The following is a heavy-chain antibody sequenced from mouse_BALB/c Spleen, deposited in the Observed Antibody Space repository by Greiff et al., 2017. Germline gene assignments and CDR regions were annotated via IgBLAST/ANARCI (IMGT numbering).Heavy chain of an antibody. CDR1: GFTFSNYW. CDR3: YGSRSHYYAMDY. J-gene: IGHJ4*01. Sequence: EVMLVESGGGLVQPGGSMKLSCVASGFTFSNYWMNWVRQSPEKGLEWVAEIRLKSNNYATHYAESVKGRFTISRDDSKSSVYLQMNNLRAEDTGIYYCYGSRSHYYAMDYWGQGTSVTVSS. V-gene: IGHV6-6*02. D-gene: IGHD1-1*01. CDR2: IRLKSNNYAT.